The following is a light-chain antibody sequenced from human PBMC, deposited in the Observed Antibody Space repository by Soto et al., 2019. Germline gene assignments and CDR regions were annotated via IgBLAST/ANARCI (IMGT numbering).Light chain of an antibody. CDR3: QHYGSSPTT. CDR1: QSVSSTY. J-gene: IGKJ1*01. Sequence: EIVLTQSAGTRSLSPGERATLSCRASQSVSSTYVGWYQQKPGRAPRLLIFGASSRATGIPDRFSGSGSGTDFTLTISRLEPEDFAVYYCQHYGSSPTTFGQGTKVDIK. V-gene: IGKV3-20*01. CDR2: GAS.